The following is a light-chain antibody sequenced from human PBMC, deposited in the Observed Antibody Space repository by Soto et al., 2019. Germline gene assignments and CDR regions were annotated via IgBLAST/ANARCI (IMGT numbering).Light chain of an antibody. CDR3: QQYGSSLFT. V-gene: IGKV3-20*01. CDR1: QSVSSSY. Sequence: EIVLTQSPGTLSLSPGERATLSCRASQSVSSSYLAWYQQQPGQAPRLLIYGASSRATGIPDRFSGSGSGTELTLTISRLEPEDFAVYYCQQYGSSLFTFGPGTKVDIK. J-gene: IGKJ3*01. CDR2: GAS.